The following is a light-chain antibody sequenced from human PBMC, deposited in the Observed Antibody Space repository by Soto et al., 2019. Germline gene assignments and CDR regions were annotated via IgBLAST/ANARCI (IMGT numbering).Light chain of an antibody. CDR1: SSDVGAYKY. Sequence: QSALTQPPSASGSPGQSVTISCTGTSSDVGAYKYVSWYQQYPGQAPKLMIYEGTKRPSGVPDRFSGSKSGNTASLTVSGLQAEDEADYYCTSYVGNDIWVFGGGTKLTVL. CDR2: EGT. V-gene: IGLV2-8*01. J-gene: IGLJ3*02. CDR3: TSYVGNDIWV.